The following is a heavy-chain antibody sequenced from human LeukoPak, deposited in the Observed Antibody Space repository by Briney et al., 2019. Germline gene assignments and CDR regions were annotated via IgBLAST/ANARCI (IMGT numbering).Heavy chain of an antibody. Sequence: GGSLRLSCAASGFSFSRDWMTWVRQAPGKGLEWVANIKEDGSEKYYVDSVKGRFTISRDNAKNSLYLQMNSLRAEDTAVYYCAKDPRDHSYGWSWRYFDYWGQGTLVTVSS. CDR1: GFSFSRDW. CDR2: IKEDGSEK. J-gene: IGHJ4*02. CDR3: AKDPRDHSYGWSWRYFDY. D-gene: IGHD5-18*01. V-gene: IGHV3-7*01.